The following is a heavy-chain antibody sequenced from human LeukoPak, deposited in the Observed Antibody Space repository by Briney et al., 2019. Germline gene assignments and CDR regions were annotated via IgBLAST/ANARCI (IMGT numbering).Heavy chain of an antibody. CDR1: GYTFTGYY. Sequence: ASVKVSCKASGYTFTGYYMHWVRQAPGQGLEWMGWINPNSGGTNYAQKFQGRVTMTRDTSISTAYMGLSRLRSDDTAVYYCARARGIAVAGTSFDYWGQGTLVTVSS. V-gene: IGHV1-2*02. CDR3: ARARGIAVAGTSFDY. J-gene: IGHJ4*02. CDR2: INPNSGGT. D-gene: IGHD6-19*01.